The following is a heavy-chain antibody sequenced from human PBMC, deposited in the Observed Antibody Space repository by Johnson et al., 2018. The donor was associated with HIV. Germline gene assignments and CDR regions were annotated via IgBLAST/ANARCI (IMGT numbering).Heavy chain of an antibody. CDR2: LYSGGST. CDR1: GFTVSSNY. V-gene: IGHV3-66*02. J-gene: IGHJ3*02. CDR3: AKEDGSVGATTGNAFDI. Sequence: VQLVESGGGLVHPGGSLRLSCAASGFTVSSNYMGWVRQAPGKGLAWVSVLYSGGSTYYTDSVKGRFAISRDNYKNKQYLQRNSLRAEDTAVYYCAKEDGSVGATTGNAFDIWGQGTMVTVSS. D-gene: IGHD1-26*01.